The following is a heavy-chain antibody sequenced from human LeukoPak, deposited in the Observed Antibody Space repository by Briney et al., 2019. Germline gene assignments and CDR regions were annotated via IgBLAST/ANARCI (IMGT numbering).Heavy chain of an antibody. Sequence: PGGSLRLSCAASGFTFSSYSMNWVRQAPGKGLEWVANIKQDGSEKYYADSVQGRFTISRDNAKNSLYLQMNSLRVEDTAVYYWAKGHCGGVGFFSSFFTYGGWEPLVTVS. D-gene: IGHD2-21*01. CDR3: AKGHCGGVGFFSSFFTY. CDR1: GFTFSSYS. CDR2: IKQDGSEK. V-gene: IGHV3-7*01. J-gene: IGHJ4*02.